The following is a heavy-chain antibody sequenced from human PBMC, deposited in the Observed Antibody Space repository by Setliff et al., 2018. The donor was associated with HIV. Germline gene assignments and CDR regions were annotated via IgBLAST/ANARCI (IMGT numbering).Heavy chain of an antibody. J-gene: IGHJ4*02. D-gene: IGHD3-22*01. CDR3: ARSLYDSSDYPMTY. CDR2: ISAYNGNT. CDR1: GYTFGGHG. V-gene: IGHV1-18*01. Sequence: ASVKVSCKASGYTFGGHGISWVRQAPGQGLEWMGWISAYNGNTNYAQKLQGRVTMTTDTSTSTAYMELRSLRSDDTAVYHCARSLYDSSDYPMTYWGQGTLVTVSS.